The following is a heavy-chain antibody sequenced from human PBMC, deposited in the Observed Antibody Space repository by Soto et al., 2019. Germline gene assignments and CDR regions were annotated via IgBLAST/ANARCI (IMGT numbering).Heavy chain of an antibody. V-gene: IGHV1-18*04. Sequence: ASVKGSCKDCGYIFTNYGISWVRQAPGQGLEWMGWISAYNGTTNYAQKFQGRVTMTRNTSISTAYMELSSLRSEDTAVYYCARHIDYRMDVWGQGTTLTASS. D-gene: IGHD5-12*01. J-gene: IGHJ6*02. CDR1: GYIFTNYG. CDR2: ISAYNGTT. CDR3: ARHIDYRMDV.